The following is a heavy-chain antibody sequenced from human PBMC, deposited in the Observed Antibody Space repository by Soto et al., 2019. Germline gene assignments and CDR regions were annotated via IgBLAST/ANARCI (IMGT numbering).Heavy chain of an antibody. D-gene: IGHD2-15*01. CDR2: IKSKIDGGTT. CDR3: TTDQKGRYCSGYDCYYGQHGMDV. CDR1: GFTFSYAY. Sequence: PGGSLRLSCAASGFTFSYAYMSWVRQAPGKGLEWVGRIKSKIDGGTTDYAAPVKDRFTISRDDSKDTLYLQMNSLKTDDTAVYYCTTDQKGRYCSGYDCYYGQHGMDVWGQGTTVTVSS. V-gene: IGHV3-15*01. J-gene: IGHJ6*02.